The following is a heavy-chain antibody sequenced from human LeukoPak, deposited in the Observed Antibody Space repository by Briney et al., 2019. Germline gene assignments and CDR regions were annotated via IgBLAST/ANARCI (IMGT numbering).Heavy chain of an antibody. Sequence: GASVKVSCKASGYTFTSYGISWVRQAPGQGLEWMGWISAYNGNTSYAQKFQGRVTMTRDMSTSTVYMELSSLRSEDTAVYYCARGLIVVVPAALGYWGQGTLVTVSS. CDR2: ISAYNGNT. D-gene: IGHD2-2*01. CDR1: GYTFTSYG. CDR3: ARGLIVVVPAALGY. J-gene: IGHJ4*02. V-gene: IGHV1-18*01.